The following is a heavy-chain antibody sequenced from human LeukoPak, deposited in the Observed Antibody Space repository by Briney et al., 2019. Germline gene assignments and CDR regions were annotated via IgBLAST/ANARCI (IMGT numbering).Heavy chain of an antibody. J-gene: IGHJ6*04. CDR1: GFTFSSYE. V-gene: IGHV3-48*03. D-gene: IGHD3-10*02. Sequence: GGSLRLSCAASGFTFSSYEMNWVRQAPGKGLEWVSYISSSGSTIYYADSVKGRFTISRDNAKNSLYLQMNSLRTEDTAVYYCAELGITMIGGVWGKGTTVTISS. CDR3: AELGITMIGGV. CDR2: ISSSGSTI.